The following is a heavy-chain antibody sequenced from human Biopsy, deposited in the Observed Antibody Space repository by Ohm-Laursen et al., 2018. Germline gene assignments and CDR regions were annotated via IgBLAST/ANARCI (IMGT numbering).Heavy chain of an antibody. V-gene: IGHV3-9*01. CDR3: VKDKDFRDAFDI. CDR1: GFSFEDYG. D-gene: IGHD3-3*01. CDR2: ISWQSATR. J-gene: IGHJ3*02. Sequence: LTLTCAASGFSFEDYGMHWVRQAPGKGLEWVSSISWQSATRNYADSVKGRFAISRDNAKKSLYLEVDSLRDEDTALYYCVKDKDFRDAFDIWGQGTMVTVSS.